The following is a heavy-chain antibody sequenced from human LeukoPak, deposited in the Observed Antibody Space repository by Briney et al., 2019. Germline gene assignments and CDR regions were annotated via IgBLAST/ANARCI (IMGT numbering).Heavy chain of an antibody. CDR3: ARPYYDFWSGYLDAFDI. CDR1: GFTVSSNY. Sequence: GGSLRLSCAASGFTVSSNYITWVRRAPGKRLERVSLMYSSGVTYYADSVKGRFTISRDNSKNTLYLQMNSLRAEDTAVYYCARPYYDFWSGYLDAFDIWGQGTMVTVSS. J-gene: IGHJ3*02. V-gene: IGHV3-66*04. CDR2: MYSSGVT. D-gene: IGHD3-3*01.